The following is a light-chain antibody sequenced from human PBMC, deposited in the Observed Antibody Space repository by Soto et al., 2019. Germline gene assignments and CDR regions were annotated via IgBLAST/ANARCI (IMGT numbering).Light chain of an antibody. V-gene: IGKV3-15*01. CDR1: QSINAH. CDR3: QQYNTWLWT. J-gene: IGKJ1*01. Sequence: EVVMTQSPATLSVSPGERVTLSCRASQSINAHLAWYQQKPGQAPRLLIHGASTRATGIPARFSGSGFGTEFIIHIPSQXSEDFAVYYCQQYNTWLWTFGQGTKVEI. CDR2: GAS.